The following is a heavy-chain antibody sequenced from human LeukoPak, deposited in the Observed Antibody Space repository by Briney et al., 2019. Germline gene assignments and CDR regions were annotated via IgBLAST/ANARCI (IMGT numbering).Heavy chain of an antibody. CDR2: IYPGDSDT. J-gene: IGHJ4*02. CDR3: ARHSRADGYDFWSKTDY. D-gene: IGHD3-3*01. CDR1: GYSFTSYW. Sequence: PGESLKISCKGSGYSFTSYWIGWVRQMPGKGLEWMGIIYPGDSDTRYSPSFQGQVTISADKSISTAYLQWSSLKASDTAMYYCARHSRADGYDFWSKTDYWGQGTLVTVSS. V-gene: IGHV5-51*01.